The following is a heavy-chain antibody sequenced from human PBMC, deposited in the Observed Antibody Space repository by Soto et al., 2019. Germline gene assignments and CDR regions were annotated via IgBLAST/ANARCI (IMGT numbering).Heavy chain of an antibody. Sequence: EVQLVESGGGLVPPGGSLRLSCVASGFSFSDYGVNWVRQAPGKGLEWVSYISDDGSRVFYSDSVKGPYSISRDNAKNSLFMQMNSLRAEDTALYYCASPRLAGGWHLELDYWGQGTPVTVSS. V-gene: IGHV3-48*03. D-gene: IGHD3-9*01. CDR1: GFSFSDYG. CDR3: ASPRLAGGWHLELDY. CDR2: ISDDGSRV. J-gene: IGHJ4*02.